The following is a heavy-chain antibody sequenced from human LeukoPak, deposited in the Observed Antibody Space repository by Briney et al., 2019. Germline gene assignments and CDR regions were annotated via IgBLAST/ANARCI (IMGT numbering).Heavy chain of an antibody. D-gene: IGHD6-19*01. CDR3: AKDIPGVSSGWPGGFDY. Sequence: PGGSLRLSCAASGFTVSSNYMSWVRQAPGKGLEWISVIYSGGSTYYADSVKGRFTISRDNSKNTLYLQMNSLRAEDTALYYCAKDIPGVSSGWPGGFDYWGQGTLVTVSS. CDR2: IYSGGST. CDR1: GFTVSSNY. V-gene: IGHV3-53*05. J-gene: IGHJ4*02.